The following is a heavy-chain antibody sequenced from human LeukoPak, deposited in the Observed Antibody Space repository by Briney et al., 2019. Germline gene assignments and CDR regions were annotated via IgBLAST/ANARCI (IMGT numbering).Heavy chain of an antibody. CDR3: ARGPHSGSYQYFQH. CDR1: ARSLSSSSDY. D-gene: IGHD3-10*01. V-gene: IGHV4-39*01. J-gene: IGHJ1*01. CDR2: IYYSGST. Sequence: DTLSLTCTVSARSLSSSSDYWGSLRPPPGKGPDSVGSIYYSGSTYYNPAVKRRVTISVDTSKNQFSLKLSSVTAADTAVYYCARGPHSGSYQYFQHWGEGTLVTVSS.